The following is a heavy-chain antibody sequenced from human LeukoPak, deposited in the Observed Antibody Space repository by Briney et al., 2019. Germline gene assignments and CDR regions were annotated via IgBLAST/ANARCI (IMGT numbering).Heavy chain of an antibody. CDR1: GFSVSNNY. Sequence: GGSLRLSCAASGFSVSNNYMSWVRQAPEKGLECVSIIYSGGRTHYADSVKGRFTISRDSSKNTLYLQMSGLRAEDTAVYYCVRDEAYSDPDVAVFDVWGQGTMVTVSS. CDR3: VRDEAYSDPDVAVFDV. CDR2: IYSGGRT. J-gene: IGHJ3*01. V-gene: IGHV3-66*01. D-gene: IGHD4-17*01.